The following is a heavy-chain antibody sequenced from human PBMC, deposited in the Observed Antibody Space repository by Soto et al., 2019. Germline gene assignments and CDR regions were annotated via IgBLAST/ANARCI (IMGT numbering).Heavy chain of an antibody. CDR2: INGGNGDT. CDR3: ARGNLAGRKHLDF. J-gene: IGHJ4*02. V-gene: IGHV1-3*01. CDR1: GYSLTNFA. Sequence: QVQLVQSETEVKKPGDSVRVSCRASGYSLTNFAMHWVRRAPGHRLEWMGWINGGNGDTRFSHEFQGRVAITRDTSANTAYMELTSLRSEDTAVYYCARGNLAGRKHLDFWGQGTLAIVSS.